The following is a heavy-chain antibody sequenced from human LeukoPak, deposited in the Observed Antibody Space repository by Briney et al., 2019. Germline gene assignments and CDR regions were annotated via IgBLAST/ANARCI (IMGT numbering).Heavy chain of an antibody. CDR3: ARRCSGNTCHSAGVVY. CDR1: GDSIGGSIAY. Sequence: SETLSLTCTASGDSIGGSIAYWGWIRQPPGKGLEWIGSVHYSGSTYYSLSLKSRATISVDTSKKQFSLKLSFVTAADTAVYYCARRCSGNTCHSAGVVYWGQGTLVTVSS. V-gene: IGHV4-39*01. J-gene: IGHJ4*02. D-gene: IGHD2-15*01. CDR2: VHYSGST.